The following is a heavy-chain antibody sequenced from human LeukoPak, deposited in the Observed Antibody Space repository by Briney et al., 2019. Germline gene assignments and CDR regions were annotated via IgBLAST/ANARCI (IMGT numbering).Heavy chain of an antibody. V-gene: IGHV1-69*13. CDR3: AGARGYNYFYYMDV. J-gene: IGHJ6*03. D-gene: IGHD6-6*01. Sequence: GASVKVSCKASGGTFSSYVISWVRQAPGQGLEWMGGIIPIFGTVKYAQRFQDRVTITADESTSTAHMELSRLRFEDTAVYYCAGARGYNYFYYMDVWGKGTTVTVSS. CDR2: IIPIFGTV. CDR1: GGTFSSYV.